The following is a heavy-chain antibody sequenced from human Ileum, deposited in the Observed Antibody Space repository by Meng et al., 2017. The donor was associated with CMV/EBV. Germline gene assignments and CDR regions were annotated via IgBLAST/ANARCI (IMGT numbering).Heavy chain of an antibody. J-gene: IGHJ4*02. Sequence: QVQIQQWGAGPLKPSETLSFICAVYSGAFSEYKWTWIRQPPGKGLEWIGEISHVGDTNYNPSLRGRVTISVDMSKKQFSLNLASVTAADTAIYYCARASPQRRFLSYWGQGTLVTVSS. CDR1: SGAFSEYK. V-gene: IGHV4-34*01. CDR2: ISHVGDT. CDR3: ARASPQRRFLSY. D-gene: IGHD3-3*01.